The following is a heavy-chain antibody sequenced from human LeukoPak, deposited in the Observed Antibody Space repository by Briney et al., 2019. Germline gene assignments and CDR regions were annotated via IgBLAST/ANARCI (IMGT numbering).Heavy chain of an antibody. Sequence: ASVKVSCKASGYNFYKFGIAWVRQAPGQGLEWMGWINTHNGNTKYAQQYQGRVTITTDTSTSTVYMELRSLRSDDTAVYFCARDTPQHLKRYDYWGQGTQVTVSS. CDR3: ARDTPQHLKRYDY. D-gene: IGHD6-13*01. V-gene: IGHV1-18*01. CDR1: GYNFYKFG. J-gene: IGHJ4*02. CDR2: INTHNGNT.